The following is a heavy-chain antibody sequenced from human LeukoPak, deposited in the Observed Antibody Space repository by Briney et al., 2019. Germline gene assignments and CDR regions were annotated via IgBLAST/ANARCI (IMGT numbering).Heavy chain of an antibody. D-gene: IGHD3-10*01. CDR1: GGSFSGYY. V-gene: IGHV4-34*01. J-gene: IGHJ4*02. CDR3: AKIISMVRGVYDS. Sequence: PSQTLSLTCAVYGGSFSGYYWSWIRQPPGKGLERIGEINHSGTTNYNPTPKSRFTRSVDTSKNQFSLKLSSVTAADRALYYCAKIISMVRGVYDSWGQGTLVTVSS. CDR2: INHSGTT.